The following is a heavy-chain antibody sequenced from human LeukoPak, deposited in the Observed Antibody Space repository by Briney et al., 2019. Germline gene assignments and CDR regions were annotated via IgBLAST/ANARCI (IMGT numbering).Heavy chain of an antibody. Sequence: ASVKVSCKASGYTFTSYGISWVRQAPGQGLEWMGWISAYNGNTNYAQKLQGRITMTTDTSTSTAYMELRSLRSDDTAVYYCARDLYYYGSGSYGYWGQGTLVTVSS. CDR1: GYTFTSYG. D-gene: IGHD3-10*01. CDR2: ISAYNGNT. V-gene: IGHV1-18*01. CDR3: ARDLYYYGSGSYGY. J-gene: IGHJ4*02.